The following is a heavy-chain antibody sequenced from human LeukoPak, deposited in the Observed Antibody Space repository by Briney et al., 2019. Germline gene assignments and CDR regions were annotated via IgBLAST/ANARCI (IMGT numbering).Heavy chain of an antibody. CDR2: IFHYGTT. Sequence: PSGTLSLTCAVSGGSISSTVWWSWVRQPPGKGLEWIGDIFHYGTTNYNPSLKSRLTMSVDTSTSQFSLKLNSVTAADTAVYYCAGWGVDYGGKFDYLDYWGQGMLVTVSS. V-gene: IGHV4-4*02. CDR3: AGWGVDYGGKFDYLDY. J-gene: IGHJ4*02. CDR1: GGSISSTVW. D-gene: IGHD4-23*01.